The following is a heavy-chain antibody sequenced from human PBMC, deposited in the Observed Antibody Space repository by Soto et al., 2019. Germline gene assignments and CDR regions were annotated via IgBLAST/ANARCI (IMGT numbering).Heavy chain of an antibody. CDR3: ARDHNFGFILYAMDV. D-gene: IGHD2-15*01. Sequence: ASVKVSCKASGYTFTSYSMHWVRQAPGQGLEWMGVINPSSGRTSYAQNFQGRVTMTSDTSTSIVYMEMSSLKSEDTAVYYCARDHNFGFILYAMDVWGQGTTVTVSS. CDR1: GYTFTSYS. CDR2: INPSSGRT. V-gene: IGHV1-46*01. J-gene: IGHJ6*02.